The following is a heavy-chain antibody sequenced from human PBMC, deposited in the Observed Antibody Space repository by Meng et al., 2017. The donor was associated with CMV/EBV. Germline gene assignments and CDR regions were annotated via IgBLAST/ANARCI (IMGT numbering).Heavy chain of an antibody. J-gene: IGHJ4*02. Sequence: GESLKISCAASGFTFSSYAMSWVRQAPGKGLEWVSVIYSCGSSTYYADSVKGRFTISRDNSKNTLYLQMNSLRAEDTAVYYCAKRSMILAVVDYWGQGTLVTVSS. CDR2: IYSCGSST. CDR3: AKRSMILAVVDY. V-gene: IGHV3-23*03. D-gene: IGHD3-22*01. CDR1: GFTFSSYA.